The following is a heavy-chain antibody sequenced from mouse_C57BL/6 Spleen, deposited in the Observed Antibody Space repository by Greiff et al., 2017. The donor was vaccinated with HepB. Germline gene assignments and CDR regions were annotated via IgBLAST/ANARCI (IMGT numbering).Heavy chain of an antibody. CDR1: GYTFTDYY. V-gene: IGHV1-76*01. D-gene: IGHD1-1*01. CDR3: ARGDYGSSHWYFDV. CDR2: IYPGSGNT. Sequence: VQLQQSGAELVRPGASVKLSCKASGYTFTDYYINWVKQRPGQGLEWIARIYPGSGNTYYNEKFKGKATLTAEKSSSTAYMQLSSLTSEDSAVYFCARGDYGSSHWYFDVWGTGTTVTVSS. J-gene: IGHJ1*03.